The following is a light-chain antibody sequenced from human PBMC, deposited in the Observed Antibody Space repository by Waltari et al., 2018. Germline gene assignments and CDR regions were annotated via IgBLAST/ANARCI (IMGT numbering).Light chain of an antibody. CDR3: SSYTSSSTYV. CDR2: DVS. V-gene: IGLV2-14*01. J-gene: IGLJ1*01. Sequence: QSALTQPASVPGSPGQSITISCTGTSRYVGGYNYASWYQQHPGKAPKLMIYDVSKRPSGVSNRFSGSKSGNTASLTISGLQAEDEADYYCSSYTSSSTYVFGTGTKVTVL. CDR1: SRYVGGYNY.